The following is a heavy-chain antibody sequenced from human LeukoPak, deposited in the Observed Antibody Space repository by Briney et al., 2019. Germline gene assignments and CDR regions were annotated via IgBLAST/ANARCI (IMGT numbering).Heavy chain of an antibody. Sequence: PGGSLRLSCAASGFTFSNAWMSWVRQAPGKGLEWVGRIKSKTDGGTTDYAAPVKGRFTISRDDSKNTLFLRMNILQTEDTAMYYCVTERAGAFEDWGQGTLVTVSS. J-gene: IGHJ4*02. CDR3: VTERAGAFED. D-gene: IGHD6-19*01. CDR1: GFTFSNAW. V-gene: IGHV3-15*01. CDR2: IKSKTDGGTT.